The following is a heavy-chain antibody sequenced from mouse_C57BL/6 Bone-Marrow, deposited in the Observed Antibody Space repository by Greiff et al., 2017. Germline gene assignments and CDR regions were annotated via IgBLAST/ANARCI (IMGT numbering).Heavy chain of an antibody. V-gene: IGHV1-82*01. D-gene: IGHD4-1*01. CDR1: GYAFSSSW. CDR3: ARSTGTAWGYYFDY. Sequence: VQLQQSGPELVKPGASVKISCKASGYAFSSSWMTWVKQRPGKGLEWIGRIYPGDGDTNYNGKFKGKASLTADKSSSTAYMQLSSLTSEDSAVYFCARSTGTAWGYYFDYWGQGTTRTVSS. J-gene: IGHJ2*01. CDR2: IYPGDGDT.